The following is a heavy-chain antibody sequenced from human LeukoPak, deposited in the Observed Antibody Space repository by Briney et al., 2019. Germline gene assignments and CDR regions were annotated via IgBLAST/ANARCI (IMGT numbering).Heavy chain of an antibody. V-gene: IGHV4-39*07. CDR1: SGSISTSNYY. Sequence: PSETLSLTCTVSSGSISTSNYYWGWVRQPPGKALEWIGNIFYTGSTYYSPSLKSRVTISLDTSKNQFSLKLSSVTAADTAVYYCARGSYNSGWYFDYWGQGILVAVSS. D-gene: IGHD6-19*01. J-gene: IGHJ4*02. CDR3: ARGSYNSGWYFDY. CDR2: IFYTGST.